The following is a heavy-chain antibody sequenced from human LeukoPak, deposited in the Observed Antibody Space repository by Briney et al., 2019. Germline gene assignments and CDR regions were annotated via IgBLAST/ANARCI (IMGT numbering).Heavy chain of an antibody. CDR2: IYSGGST. D-gene: IGHD6-19*01. V-gene: IGHV3-53*01. CDR3: ARPYSSGWYSIDY. J-gene: IGHJ4*02. Sequence: GGSLRLSCAASGFTVSSNYMSWVRQAPEKGLEWVSVIYSGGSTYYADSVKGRFTISRDNSKNTLYLQMNSLRAEDTAVYYCARPYSSGWYSIDYWGQGTLVTVSS. CDR1: GFTVSSNY.